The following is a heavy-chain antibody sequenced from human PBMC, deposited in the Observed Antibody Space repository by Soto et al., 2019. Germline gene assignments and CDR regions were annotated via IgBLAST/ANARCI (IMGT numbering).Heavy chain of an antibody. CDR3: ARQVVTYDAFDI. D-gene: IGHD2-21*02. J-gene: IGHJ3*02. Sequence: PVGSLRLSCAASGFTFSSYWMHWVRQAPGKGLVWVSRINSDGSSTSYADSVKGRFTISRDNAKNTLYLQMNSLRAEDTAVYYCARQVVTYDAFDIWGQGTMVTVSS. CDR1: GFTFSSYW. V-gene: IGHV3-74*01. CDR2: INSDGSST.